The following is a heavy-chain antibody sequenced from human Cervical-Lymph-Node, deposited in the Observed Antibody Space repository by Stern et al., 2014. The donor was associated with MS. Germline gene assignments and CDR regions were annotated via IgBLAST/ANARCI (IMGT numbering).Heavy chain of an antibody. V-gene: IGHV4-30-4*01. D-gene: IGHD2-2*01. CDR2: IYYSGST. CDR3: AREDCTGASCYFDS. J-gene: IGHJ4*02. CDR1: AASLSSADYY. Sequence: QVQLQESGPGLVKPSQTLSLTCSVSAASLSSADYYWSWLRQPPGKGLEWIGYIYYSGSTNYNPSLQSRLTISADTSKTQFSLKLNSVTAADTAVYYCAREDCTGASCYFDSWGQGTLVIVSS.